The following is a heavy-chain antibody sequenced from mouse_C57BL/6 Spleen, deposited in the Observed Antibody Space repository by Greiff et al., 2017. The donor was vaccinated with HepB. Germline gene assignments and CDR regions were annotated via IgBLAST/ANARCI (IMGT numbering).Heavy chain of an antibody. CDR2: IYPGDGDT. CDR3: ARGGVYYFDY. CDR1: GYAFSSSW. V-gene: IGHV1-82*01. Sequence: VQLQQSGPELVKPGASVKISCKASGYAFSSSWMNWVKQRPGKGLEGIGRIYPGDGDTNYNGKFKGKATLTADKSSSTDYMQLSSLTSEDSAVYFCARGGVYYFDYWGQGTTLTVSS. J-gene: IGHJ2*01.